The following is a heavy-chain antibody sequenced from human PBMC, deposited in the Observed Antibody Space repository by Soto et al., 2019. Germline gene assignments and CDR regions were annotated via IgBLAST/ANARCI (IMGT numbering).Heavy chain of an antibody. J-gene: IGHJ6*02. Sequence: SGPTLVNPTPTLTLTCTFSGFSLSTSGMCVSWIRQPPGKALEWLALIDWDDDKYYSTSLKTRLTISKDTSKNHVVLTMTNMDPVDTATYYCARIPGDFWSGYWSPNGMDVWGQGTTVTVSS. V-gene: IGHV2-70*01. CDR3: ARIPGDFWSGYWSPNGMDV. CDR2: IDWDDDK. CDR1: GFSLSTSGMC. D-gene: IGHD3-3*01.